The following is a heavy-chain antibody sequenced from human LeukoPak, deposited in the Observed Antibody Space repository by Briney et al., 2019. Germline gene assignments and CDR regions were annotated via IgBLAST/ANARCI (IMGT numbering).Heavy chain of an antibody. CDR2: INPSGGST. J-gene: IGHJ4*02. CDR1: GYTFTSYY. D-gene: IGHD3-22*01. Sequence: ASVKVSCKASGYTFTSYYMHWVRQAPGQGLEWMGIINPSGGSTSYAQKFQGRVTMTRDTSTSTVYMELSSLRSEDTAVYYCARAVHYYYDSSLSLDYWGQGTLVTVSS. V-gene: IGHV1-46*01. CDR3: ARAVHYYYDSSLSLDY.